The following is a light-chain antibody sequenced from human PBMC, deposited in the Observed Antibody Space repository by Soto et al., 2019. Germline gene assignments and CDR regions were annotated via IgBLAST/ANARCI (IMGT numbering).Light chain of an antibody. Sequence: QSVLTQPRSVSGSPGQSVTISCTGTSSDVGGYNYVSWYQQHPGKAPKLMIYDVSKRPSGVPDRFSGSKSGNTASLTISGLQAEDEADYYCCSYAGSFYVFGTGTSHRP. CDR2: DVS. CDR3: CSYAGSFYV. V-gene: IGLV2-11*01. CDR1: SSDVGGYNY. J-gene: IGLJ1*01.